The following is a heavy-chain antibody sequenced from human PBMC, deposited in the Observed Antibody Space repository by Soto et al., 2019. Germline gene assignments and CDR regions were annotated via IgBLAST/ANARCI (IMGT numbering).Heavy chain of an antibody. CDR2: ISGSGGST. V-gene: IGHV3-23*01. CDR3: AKAYIPRDYYYYMDV. CDR1: GFTFSSYA. D-gene: IGHD2-2*02. Sequence: GGSLRLSCAASGFTFSSYAMSWVRQAPGKGLEWVSAISGSGGSTYYADSVKGRFTISRDNSKNTLYLQMNSLRAEDTAVYYCAKAYIPRDYYYYMDVWGKGTTVTVSS. J-gene: IGHJ6*03.